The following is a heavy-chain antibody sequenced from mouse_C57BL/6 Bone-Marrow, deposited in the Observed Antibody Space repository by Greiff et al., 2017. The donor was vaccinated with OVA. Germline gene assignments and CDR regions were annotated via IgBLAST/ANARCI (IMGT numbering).Heavy chain of an antibody. V-gene: IGHV1-55*01. CDR2: IYPGSGST. D-gene: IGHD1-1*01. Sequence: QVQLQQPGAELVKPGASVKMSCKASGYTFTSYRITWVKQRPGQGLEWIGDIYPGSGSTNYNEKFKSKATLTVDTSSSTAYMQLSSLTSEDSAVYYCARHYYYYGSSYEYWGQGTTLTVSS. CDR3: ARHYYYYGSSYEY. CDR1: GYTFTSYR. J-gene: IGHJ2*01.